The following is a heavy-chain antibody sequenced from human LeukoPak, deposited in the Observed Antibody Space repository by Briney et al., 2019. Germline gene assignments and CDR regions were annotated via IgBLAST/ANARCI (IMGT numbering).Heavy chain of an antibody. V-gene: IGHV1-69*13. J-gene: IGHJ4*02. D-gene: IGHD5-24*01. CDR1: GGTFSSYA. Sequence: SVRVSCKASGGTFSSYAISWVRQAPGQGLEWMGGIIPIFGTANYAQKFQGRVTITADESTSTAYMELSSLRSEDTAVYYCARDTGGYNYLFDYWGQGTPVTVS. CDR3: ARDTGGYNYLFDY. CDR2: IIPIFGTA.